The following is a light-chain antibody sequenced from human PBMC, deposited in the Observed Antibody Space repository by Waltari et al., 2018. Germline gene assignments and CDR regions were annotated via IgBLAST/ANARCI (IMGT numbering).Light chain of an antibody. Sequence: QSVLSQPPSASGTPGQRVTITGSGSDYNIGKHLVYWYHQLPGAAPQLLIYRNNHRPSGVPDRFSGSKSGPSASLAISGLRSEDEALYYCASWDGSLGGVVFGGGTKLTVL. J-gene: IGLJ2*01. CDR1: DYNIGKHL. CDR3: ASWDGSLGGVV. CDR2: RNN. V-gene: IGLV1-47*01.